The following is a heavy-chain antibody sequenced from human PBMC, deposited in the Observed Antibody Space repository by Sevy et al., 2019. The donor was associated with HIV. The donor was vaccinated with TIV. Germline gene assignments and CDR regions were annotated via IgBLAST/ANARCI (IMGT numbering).Heavy chain of an antibody. CDR1: GFTFSSYA. Sequence: GGSLRLSCAASGFTFSSYAMSWVRQAPGKGLEWVSAISGSGGSTYYADSVKGRFTISRDNSKNTLYLQMNSLRAEVTAVYYCAKAPSIAAAGPRGDYFDYWGQGTLVTVSS. CDR2: ISGSGGST. V-gene: IGHV3-23*01. CDR3: AKAPSIAAAGPRGDYFDY. J-gene: IGHJ4*02. D-gene: IGHD6-13*01.